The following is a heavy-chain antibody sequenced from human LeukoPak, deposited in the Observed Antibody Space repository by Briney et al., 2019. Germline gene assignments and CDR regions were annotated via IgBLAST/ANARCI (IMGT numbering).Heavy chain of an antibody. CDR1: GGSVSSGSYY. V-gene: IGHV4-61*01. CDR2: IYYSGST. Sequence: ASETLSLTRTVSGGSVSSGSYYWSWIRQPPGKGLEWIGYIYYSGSTNYNPSLKSRVTISVDTSKNQFSLKLSSVTAADTAVYYCARGSCSGGSCYHGLDYWGQGTLVTVSS. J-gene: IGHJ4*02. D-gene: IGHD2-15*01. CDR3: ARGSCSGGSCYHGLDY.